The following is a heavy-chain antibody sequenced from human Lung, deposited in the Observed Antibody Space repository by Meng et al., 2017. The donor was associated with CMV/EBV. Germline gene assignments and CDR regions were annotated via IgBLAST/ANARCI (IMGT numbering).Heavy chain of an antibody. J-gene: IGHJ4*02. CDR3: ARDSPLDGYSLLDY. V-gene: IGHV7-4-1*02. Sequence: QLVQTGSELKKPGASVKFSCKASGYTFTSYAMNWVRQAPGQGLEWMGWINTNTGNPTYAQGFTGRFVFSLDTSVSTAYLQISSLKAEDTAVYYCARDSPLDGYSLLDYWGQGTLVTVSS. CDR1: GYTFTSYA. D-gene: IGHD5-24*01. CDR2: INTNTGNP.